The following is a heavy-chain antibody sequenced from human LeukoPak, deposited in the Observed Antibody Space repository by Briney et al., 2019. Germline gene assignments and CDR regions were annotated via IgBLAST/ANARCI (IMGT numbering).Heavy chain of an antibody. CDR3: ARGERWLQSAYYYYGMDV. Sequence: SETLSLTCTVSGASISSGSYFWSWIRQHPGKGLEWIGYIYNSGSAYYNPSLKSRVIISVDTSKNQFSLKLSSVTAADTAVYYCARGERWLQSAYYYYGMDVWGQGTTVTVSS. CDR1: GASISSGSYF. J-gene: IGHJ6*02. V-gene: IGHV4-31*03. CDR2: IYNSGSA. D-gene: IGHD5-24*01.